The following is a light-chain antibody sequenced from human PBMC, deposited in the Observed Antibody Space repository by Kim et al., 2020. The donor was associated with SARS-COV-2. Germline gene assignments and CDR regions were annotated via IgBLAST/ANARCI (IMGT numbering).Light chain of an antibody. V-gene: IGLV2-14*04. J-gene: IGLJ3*02. CDR2: DVS. CDR1: SSDIGHYNY. Sequence: GQSITISCIGTSSDIGHYNYVSWYQQHAGKVPKLMIYDVSDRPSGVSDRFSGFKSGHTASLTISGLQAEDEADYYCSAYTSSDIWVFGGGTQLTVL. CDR3: SAYTSSDIWV.